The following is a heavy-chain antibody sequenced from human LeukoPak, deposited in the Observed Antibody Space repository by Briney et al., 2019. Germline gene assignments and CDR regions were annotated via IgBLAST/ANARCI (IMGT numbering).Heavy chain of an antibody. D-gene: IGHD1-1*01. CDR3: ARDRGLYKY. Sequence: GGSLRLSCAASGFPFSSYWMSWVRQAPGKGLEWVANIKQDGSEKYYVDSVKGRFTISRDNAKNSLYLQMNSLRAEDTAVYYCARDRGLYKYWGQGTLVTVSS. CDR1: GFPFSSYW. V-gene: IGHV3-7*01. J-gene: IGHJ4*02. CDR2: IKQDGSEK.